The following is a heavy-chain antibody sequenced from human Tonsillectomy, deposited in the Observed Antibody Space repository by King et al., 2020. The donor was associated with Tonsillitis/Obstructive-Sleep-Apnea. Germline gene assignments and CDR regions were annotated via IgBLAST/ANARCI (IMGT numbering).Heavy chain of an antibody. D-gene: IGHD3-10*01. Sequence: EVQLVESGGGSVQPGGSLRLSCAASGFTFSTYWMHWVRQVPGKGLVWVSRINFDGSSTSYADSVKGRLTISRDNSKNTLFLQMNSLRAEDTAVYYCARDPGRAVISRRTFSYYLDVWGKGTAVTVSS. V-gene: IGHV3-74*01. CDR3: ARDPGRAVISRRTFSYYLDV. CDR1: GFTFSTYW. J-gene: IGHJ6*03. CDR2: INFDGSST.